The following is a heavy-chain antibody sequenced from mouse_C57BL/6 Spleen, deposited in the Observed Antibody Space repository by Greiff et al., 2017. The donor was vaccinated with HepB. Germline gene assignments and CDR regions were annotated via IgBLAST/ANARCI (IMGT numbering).Heavy chain of an antibody. V-gene: IGHV5-17*01. CDR3: ASSYDYDGGAWFAY. Sequence: DVQLVESGGGLVKPGGSLKLSCAASGFTFSDYGMHWVRQAPEKGLEWVAYISSGSSTIYYADTVKGRFTISRDNAKNNPFLQMTSLRSEDTAMYYCASSYDYDGGAWFAYWGQGTLVTVSA. CDR1: GFTFSDYG. J-gene: IGHJ3*01. CDR2: ISSGSSTI. D-gene: IGHD2-4*01.